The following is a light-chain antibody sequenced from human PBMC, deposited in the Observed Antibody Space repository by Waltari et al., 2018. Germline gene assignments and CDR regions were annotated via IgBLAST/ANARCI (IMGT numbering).Light chain of an antibody. V-gene: IGKV3-20*01. CDR1: QSVSRA. J-gene: IGKJ1*01. Sequence: EIVLTQSPVTLSLSLGERATVSCRTSQSVSRALAWYQQKPGQAPRLLIYGASTRATGVPDRFSGRGSGKDFSLTFSRREPGDFAVYYCEHYLRVPVTFGQGTTVEI. CDR2: GAS. CDR3: EHYLRVPVT.